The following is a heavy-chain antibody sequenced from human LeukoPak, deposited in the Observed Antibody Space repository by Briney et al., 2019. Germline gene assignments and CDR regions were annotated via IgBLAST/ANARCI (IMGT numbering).Heavy chain of an antibody. J-gene: IGHJ4*02. Sequence: PGGSLRLSCAASGFTFSSYSMSWVRQAPGKGLEWVSAISSSGGSTDYTDSVKGRFTISRDNSKNTLFLQMNSLRPEDTAVYYCAKARGPVLIWFEELSENVQSFDYWGQGALVTVSS. CDR3: AKARGPVLIWFEELSENVQSFDY. D-gene: IGHD3-10*01. V-gene: IGHV3-23*01. CDR2: ISSSGGST. CDR1: GFTFSSYS.